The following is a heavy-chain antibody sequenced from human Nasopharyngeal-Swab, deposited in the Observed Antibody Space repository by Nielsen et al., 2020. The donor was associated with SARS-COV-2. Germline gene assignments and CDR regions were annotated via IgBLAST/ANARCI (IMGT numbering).Heavy chain of an antibody. Sequence: GESLKISCAASGFTFSSYGMHWVRQAPGKGLEWVAVISYDGSNKYYADSVKGRFTISRDNPKNTLYLQMNSLRAEDTAVYYCVGSKDYYGMDVWGQGTTVTVSS. CDR2: ISYDGSNK. J-gene: IGHJ6*02. V-gene: IGHV3-30*03. CDR3: VGSKDYYGMDV. CDR1: GFTFSSYG.